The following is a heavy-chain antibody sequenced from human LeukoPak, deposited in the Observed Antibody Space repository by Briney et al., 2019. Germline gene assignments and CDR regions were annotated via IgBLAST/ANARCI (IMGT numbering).Heavy chain of an antibody. Sequence: ASVKVSCKASGYTFTSYYMHWVRQAPGQGLERMGIINPSGGSTSYAQKFQGRVTMTRDTSTSTVYMELSSLRSEDTAVYWCARANGGGLDYWGQGTLITVSS. V-gene: IGHV1-46*01. CDR1: GYTFTSYY. CDR2: INPSGGST. J-gene: IGHJ4*02. CDR3: ARANGGGLDY. D-gene: IGHD3-10*01.